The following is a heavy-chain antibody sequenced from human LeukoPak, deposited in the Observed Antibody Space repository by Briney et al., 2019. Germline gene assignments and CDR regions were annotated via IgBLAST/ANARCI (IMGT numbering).Heavy chain of an antibody. CDR2: IYYSGST. CDR3: ASSHGSGSYYNGYGMDV. CDR1: GGSISSYY. D-gene: IGHD3-10*01. Sequence: SETLSLTCTVSGGSISSYYWSWIRQPPGKGLEWIGYIYYSGSTNYNPSLKSRVTISVDTSKNQFSLKLSSVTAADTAVYYCASSHGSGSYYNGYGMDVWGRGTLVTVSS. V-gene: IGHV4-59*01. J-gene: IGHJ6*02.